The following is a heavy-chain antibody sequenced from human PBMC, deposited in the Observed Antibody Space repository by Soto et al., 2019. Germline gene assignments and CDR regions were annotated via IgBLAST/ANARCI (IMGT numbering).Heavy chain of an antibody. D-gene: IGHD3-3*01. Sequence: QVQLVESGGDLVKPEGSLRLSCAASGYTFSDYYLSWIRQAPGKGLEWISYIDTSSTKIYYADSVRGRFTISRDNGKNSLFLEMNNTRVEDTAVYFCSSHYDLWTGYLSPVDYWGRGTLVTVSS. J-gene: IGHJ4*02. CDR2: IDTSSTKI. CDR3: SSHYDLWTGYLSPVDY. V-gene: IGHV3-11*01. CDR1: GYTFSDYY.